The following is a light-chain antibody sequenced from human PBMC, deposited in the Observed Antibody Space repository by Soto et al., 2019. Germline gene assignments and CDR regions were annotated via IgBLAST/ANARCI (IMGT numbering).Light chain of an antibody. CDR2: AAS. V-gene: IGKV1-39*01. J-gene: IGKJ3*01. Sequence: DIQMTQSPSSLSASVGDRVNITCRASQTIRTFLNWYQQRPAKVPKLLIYAASNLQSGVPSRFSGSGSGTDFTITISSLPPEDFATYYCHQSFTTLAFGPGTKVDIK. CDR3: HQSFTTLA. CDR1: QTIRTF.